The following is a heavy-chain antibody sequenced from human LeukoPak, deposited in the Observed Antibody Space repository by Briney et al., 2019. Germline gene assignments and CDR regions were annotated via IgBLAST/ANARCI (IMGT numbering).Heavy chain of an antibody. Sequence: ASVKVSCKASGGTFSSYAISWVRQAPGQGLEWMGGIIPIFGTANYAQKFQGRVTITADESTSTAYMELSSLRSEDTAVYYCARDTDQSRYCSGGSCHTNWFDPWGQGTLVTVSS. CDR2: IIPIFGTA. CDR3: ARDTDQSRYCSGGSCHTNWFDP. D-gene: IGHD2-15*01. J-gene: IGHJ5*02. V-gene: IGHV1-69*13. CDR1: GGTFSSYA.